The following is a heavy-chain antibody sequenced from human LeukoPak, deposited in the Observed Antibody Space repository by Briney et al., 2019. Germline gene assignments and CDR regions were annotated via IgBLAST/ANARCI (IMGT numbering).Heavy chain of an antibody. CDR2: ISYDGSNK. CDR1: GFTFSSYA. J-gene: IGHJ6*02. D-gene: IGHD2-2*01. CDR3: ARDEEGTTLDV. V-gene: IGHV3-30-3*01. Sequence: GGSLRLSCAASGFTFSSYAMHWVRQAPGKGLEWVAVISYDGSNKYYADSVKGRFTISRDNSKNTLYLQMNSLRAEDTAVYYCARDEEGTTLDVWGQGTTVTVSS.